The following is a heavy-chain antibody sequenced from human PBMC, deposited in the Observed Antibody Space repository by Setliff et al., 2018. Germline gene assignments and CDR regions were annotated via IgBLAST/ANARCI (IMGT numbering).Heavy chain of an antibody. J-gene: IGHJ3*01. CDR3: ARDRWKVIVNRGDDAFDL. Sequence: GGSLRLSCAASRFTFSSYWMSWVRQAPGKGLEWVANIKEDGSEKYYVDSVKGRFTISRDNAKNSLDLQMNNLRDEDTAVYYCARDRWKVIVNRGDDAFDLWGQGTMVTVSS. CDR2: IKEDGSEK. V-gene: IGHV3-7*01. CDR1: RFTFSSYW. D-gene: IGHD3-22*01.